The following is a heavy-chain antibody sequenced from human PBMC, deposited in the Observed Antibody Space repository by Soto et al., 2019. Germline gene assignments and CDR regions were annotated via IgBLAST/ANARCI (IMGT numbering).Heavy chain of an antibody. D-gene: IGHD6-13*01. Sequence: QVQLVQSGAEVKKPGASVKGSCTASGYTFTHYAIHWVRHAPGQRLEWMGFINAGSGNTEYSQTFQGRLTFTKDTSASTAYMDLSSLRSEDTAIYYCARGLAADGAWGQGTLVTVSS. CDR1: GYTFTHYA. CDR2: INAGSGNT. J-gene: IGHJ5*02. CDR3: ARGLAADGA. V-gene: IGHV1-3*01.